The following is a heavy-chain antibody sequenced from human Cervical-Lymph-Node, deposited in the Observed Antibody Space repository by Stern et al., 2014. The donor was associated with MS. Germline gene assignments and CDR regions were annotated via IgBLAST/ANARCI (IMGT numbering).Heavy chain of an antibody. D-gene: IGHD1-14*01. Sequence: VQLVQSGPGLVKPSETLSLTCTVSGGSISNYYWSWIRQPPGKGLEWIGYIYYSGSTNYNPSLKSRFTISVDTSKNQFSLKLSSVTAADTAVYYCARGAGWFDPWGQGTLVTVSS. CDR3: ARGAGWFDP. V-gene: IGHV4-59*01. CDR2: IYYSGST. CDR1: GGSISNYY. J-gene: IGHJ5*02.